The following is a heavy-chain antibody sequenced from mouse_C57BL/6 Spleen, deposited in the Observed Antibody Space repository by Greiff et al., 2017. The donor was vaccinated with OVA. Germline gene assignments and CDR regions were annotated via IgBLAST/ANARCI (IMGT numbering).Heavy chain of an antibody. D-gene: IGHD2-10*02. CDR3: ARVWSYYFDY. CDR2: IDPSDSYT. CDR1: GYTFTSYW. Sequence: VQLQQPGAELVKPGASVKLSCKASGYTFTSYWMQWVKQRPGQGLEWIGEIDPSDSYTNYNQKFKGKATLTVDTSSSTAYMQLSSLTSEDSAVYYCARVWSYYFDYWGQGTTLTVSS. V-gene: IGHV1-50*01. J-gene: IGHJ2*01.